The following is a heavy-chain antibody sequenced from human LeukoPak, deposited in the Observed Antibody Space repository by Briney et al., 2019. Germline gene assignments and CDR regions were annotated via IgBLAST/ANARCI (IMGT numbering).Heavy chain of an antibody. D-gene: IGHD2-15*01. V-gene: IGHV3-21*01. Sequence: PGGSLRLSCAASGFTFSSYSMTWVRQAPGKGLEWVSSISSSSSYIYYADSVEDRFTISRDNAKNSLYLQMNSLRAEDTAVYYCARDSVVEGAFDIWGQGTMVTVSS. CDR3: ARDSVVEGAFDI. CDR1: GFTFSSYS. CDR2: ISSSSSYI. J-gene: IGHJ3*02.